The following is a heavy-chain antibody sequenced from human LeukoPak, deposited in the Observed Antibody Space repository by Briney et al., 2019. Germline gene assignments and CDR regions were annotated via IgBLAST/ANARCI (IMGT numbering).Heavy chain of an antibody. V-gene: IGHV4-30-4*08. J-gene: IGHJ2*01. CDR2: IYYSGST. Sequence: SQTLSRTCTVSGGSISSGDYYWSWIRQPPGKGLEWIGYIYYSGSTYYNPSLKSRVTISVDTSKNQFSLKLSSVTAADTAVYYCARAMTSDWYFDLWGRGTLVTVSS. CDR1: GGSISSGDYY. CDR3: ARAMTSDWYFDL.